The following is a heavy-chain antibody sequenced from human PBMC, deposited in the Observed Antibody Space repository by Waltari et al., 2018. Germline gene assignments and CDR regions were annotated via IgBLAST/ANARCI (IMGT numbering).Heavy chain of an antibody. Sequence: QVQLVQSGAEVKKPGASVKVSCKASGYPFTGYYMHWVRQAPGQGLEWMGWINPNSGGTNYAQKFQGRVTMTRDTSISTAYMELSRLRSDDTAVYYCARSPRSTRAPVAAFDIWGQGTMVTVSS. CDR1: GYPFTGYY. V-gene: IGHV1-2*02. CDR3: ARSPRSTRAPVAAFDI. J-gene: IGHJ3*02. D-gene: IGHD2-2*01. CDR2: INPNSGGT.